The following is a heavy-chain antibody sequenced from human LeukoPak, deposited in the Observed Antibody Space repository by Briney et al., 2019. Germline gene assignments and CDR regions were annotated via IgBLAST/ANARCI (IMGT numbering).Heavy chain of an antibody. CDR1: GFTFSNAW. V-gene: IGHV3-7*01. CDR3: ASTWATAGFDP. CDR2: IKQDGSEK. Sequence: GGSLRLSCAASGFTFSNAWMSWVRQAPGKGLEWVANIKQDGSEKYYVDSVKGRFTISRDNAKNSLYLQMNSLRAEDTAVYYCASTWATAGFDPWGQGTLVTVSS. J-gene: IGHJ5*02. D-gene: IGHD5-12*01.